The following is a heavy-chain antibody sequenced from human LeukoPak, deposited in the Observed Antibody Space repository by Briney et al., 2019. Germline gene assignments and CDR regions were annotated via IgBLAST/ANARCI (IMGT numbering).Heavy chain of an antibody. J-gene: IGHJ4*02. CDR3: ARDQLVLPRGISGY. D-gene: IGHD1-14*01. V-gene: IGHV1-69*05. CDR2: LTQFFRRT. Sequence: SVKVSCKASGGSFRTYPISWVRQAPGQGLEWMGGLTQFFRRTNYTQKFQGRLTITTDESSSTAYMELSDLRSDDTAIYYCARDQLVLPRGISGYWGQGTLVTVSS. CDR1: GGSFRTYP.